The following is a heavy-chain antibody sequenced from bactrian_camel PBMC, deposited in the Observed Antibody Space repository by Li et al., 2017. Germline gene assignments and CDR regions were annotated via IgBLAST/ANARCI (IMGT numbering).Heavy chain of an antibody. D-gene: IGHD4*01. V-gene: IGHV3S67*01. Sequence: VQLVESGGGSVQAGESLRLSCVASGYTVSTYCMGWFRQAPGKEREMVSEMSDDEPTKYSDFVKGRFTITQDKPENRVYLNMTGLEVGDTAVYYCVAYSYSTGGNACTGPSLRYSDYLATGQGTQVTVS. CDR2: MSDDEPT. CDR1: GYTVSTYC. J-gene: IGHJ4*01.